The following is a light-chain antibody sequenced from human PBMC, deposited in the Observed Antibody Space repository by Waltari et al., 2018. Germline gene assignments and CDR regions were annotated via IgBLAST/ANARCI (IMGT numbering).Light chain of an antibody. J-gene: IGLJ2*01. Sequence: QSALTQPPSVSGSPGQSVTISCRGTRSDVGTYNRVSWYQQPPGTAPKLIILRSVVGPQGSLIFSGSKSGSTASLTISGLQTEDEGDYYCSSYTPSATLLFGGGTKLTVL. CDR2: RSV. CDR1: RSDVGTYNR. CDR3: SSYTPSATLL. V-gene: IGLV2-18*02.